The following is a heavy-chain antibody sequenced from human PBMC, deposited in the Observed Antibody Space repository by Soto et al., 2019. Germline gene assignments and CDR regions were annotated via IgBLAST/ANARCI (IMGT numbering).Heavy chain of an antibody. Sequence: SETLSLTCAVSGDSITSNHWNWIRQPPGRGLEWIGYIYNSGDTYYNPSLKSRVIISVDTSKNQFALKLSSVTAADTAVYYCARTRESSSTPRDFDYWGQGTLVTVSS. CDR1: GDSITSNH. CDR3: ARTRESSSTPRDFDY. CDR2: IYNSGDT. J-gene: IGHJ4*02. V-gene: IGHV4-59*08. D-gene: IGHD6-6*01.